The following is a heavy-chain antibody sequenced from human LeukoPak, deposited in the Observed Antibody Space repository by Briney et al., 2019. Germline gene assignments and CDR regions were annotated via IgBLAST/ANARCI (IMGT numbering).Heavy chain of an antibody. D-gene: IGHD6-19*01. CDR2: FDPEDGET. V-gene: IGHV1-24*01. CDR1: GYTLTELS. Sequence: GASVKVSCKVSGYTLTELSMHWVRQAPGKGLEWMGGFDPEDGETIYAQKFQGRVTMTEDTSTDTAYMELSSLRSEDTAVYYCATVSPLSAIAVAVAYYYGMDVWGQGTTVTVSS. J-gene: IGHJ6*02. CDR3: ATVSPLSAIAVAVAYYYGMDV.